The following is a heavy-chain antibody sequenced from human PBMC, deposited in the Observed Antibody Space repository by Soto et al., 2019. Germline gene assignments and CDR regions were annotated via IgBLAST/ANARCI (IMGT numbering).Heavy chain of an antibody. CDR3: ARLRDLDFWA. CDR2: IHLGDSDT. J-gene: IGHJ4*02. D-gene: IGHD3-10*01. Sequence: GESLKISCKGSGYSFISYWIGWVHQMPGKGLEWMGIIHLGDSDTRYSPSFQGQVTISADKSISTAYLQWSSLKASDTAMYYCARLRDLDFWAWGQGTLVTVSS. CDR1: GYSFISYW. V-gene: IGHV5-51*07.